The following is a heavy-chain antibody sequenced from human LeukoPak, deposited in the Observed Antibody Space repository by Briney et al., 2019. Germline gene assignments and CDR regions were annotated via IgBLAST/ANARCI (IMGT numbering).Heavy chain of an antibody. J-gene: IGHJ5*02. CDR3: TKDPNGDYVGAFDP. D-gene: IGHD4-17*01. CDR1: GFTFSSFA. Sequence: GGSLRLSCAASGFTFSSFAMTWVRQAPAKGLEWVSSITGTHYTTYNTDSVKGRFTISRDNSKNTLYLQMNSLRADDTAVYYCTKDPNGDYVGAFDPWGQGTLVTVSS. CDR2: ITGTHYTT. V-gene: IGHV3-23*01.